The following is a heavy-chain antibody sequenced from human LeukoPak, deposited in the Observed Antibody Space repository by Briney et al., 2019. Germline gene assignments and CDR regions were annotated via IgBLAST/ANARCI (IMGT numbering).Heavy chain of an antibody. CDR2: VYYSGST. V-gene: IGHV4-59*08. CDR3: ARAYHSSWYLNWFDP. D-gene: IGHD6-13*01. CDR1: GGSISYYY. Sequence: SETLSLTCTVSGGSISYYYWSWIRQPPGKGLQWIGYVYYSGSTNYNPSLKSRVTISVDTSKNEFSLKLSSVTAADTAVYYCARAYHSSWYLNWFDPWGQGTLVTVSS. J-gene: IGHJ5*02.